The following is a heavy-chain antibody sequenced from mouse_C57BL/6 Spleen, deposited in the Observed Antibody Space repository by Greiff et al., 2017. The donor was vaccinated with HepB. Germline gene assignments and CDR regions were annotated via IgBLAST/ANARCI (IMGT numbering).Heavy chain of an antibody. CDR1: GYSITSGYY. D-gene: IGHD2-3*01. CDR2: ISYDGSN. Sequence: EVKLQQSGPGLVKPSQSLSLTCSVTGYSITSGYYWNWIRQFPGNKLEWMGYISYDGSNNYNPSLKNRISITRDTSKNQFFLKLNSVTTEDTATYYCAPLRWVPYWYFDVWGTGTTVTVSS. V-gene: IGHV3-6*01. CDR3: APLRWVPYWYFDV. J-gene: IGHJ1*03.